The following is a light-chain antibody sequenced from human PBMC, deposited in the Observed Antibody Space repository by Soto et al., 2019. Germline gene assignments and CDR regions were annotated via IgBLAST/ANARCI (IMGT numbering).Light chain of an antibody. CDR3: QQYNNWPRT. V-gene: IGKV3-15*01. CDR2: GVS. Sequence: EIVMMQSPATLSVSPGEIVTLYFSASQLFSSNLAWYQHKPGQAPRLLIYGVSTRDTGVPDRFSGSASGTEFTLTISSLQSEDFAVYYCQQYNNWPRTFGQGTRLEI. J-gene: IGKJ5*01. CDR1: QLFSSN.